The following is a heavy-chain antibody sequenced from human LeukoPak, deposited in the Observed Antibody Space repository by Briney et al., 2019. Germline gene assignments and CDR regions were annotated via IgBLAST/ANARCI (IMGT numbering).Heavy chain of an antibody. CDR2: INSGSSAI. J-gene: IGHJ4*02. CDR1: GFTFSSYS. CDR3: ARRYCSSTSCLIDY. Sequence: SGGSLRLSCAASGFTFSSYSMNWVRQAPGKGLDWVSSINSGSSAIYYADSVRGRFTISRDNAKNSLYLQMNSLRDDDTAVYYCARRYCSSTSCLIDYWGQGTLVTVSS. V-gene: IGHV3-48*02. D-gene: IGHD2-2*01.